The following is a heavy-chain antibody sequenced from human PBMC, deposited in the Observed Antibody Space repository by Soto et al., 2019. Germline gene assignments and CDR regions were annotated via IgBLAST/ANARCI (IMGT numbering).Heavy chain of an antibody. CDR1: GFTFTSSA. D-gene: IGHD5-12*01. J-gene: IGHJ4*02. Sequence: QMQLVQSGPEVKKPGTSVKVSCKASGFTFTSSAVXXVXXXXXXXXXWIGWIVVGSGNTNYAQKFQERVTITRDMXXXXXXXXXXXXXXXXXXXXXCAAGXSRDGYKRADYWGQGTLVTVSS. CDR2: IVVGSGNT. V-gene: IGHV1-58*01. CDR3: AAGXSRDGYKRADY.